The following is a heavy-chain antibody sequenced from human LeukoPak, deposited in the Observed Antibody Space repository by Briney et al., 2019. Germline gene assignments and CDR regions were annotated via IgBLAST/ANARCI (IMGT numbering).Heavy chain of an antibody. D-gene: IGHD2-15*01. CDR2: IYPGDSDT. CDR3: ARHDLDGGSVVMDV. Sequence: GEALKISCKGSGYSFTSYWIGWVRQMPGKGLEWMGVIYPGDSDTRYTPSFQGQVTISADTSISTAYLQWSSLTASDTAMYYCARHDLDGGSVVMDVWGQGTTVTVSS. V-gene: IGHV5-51*01. CDR1: GYSFTSYW. J-gene: IGHJ6*02.